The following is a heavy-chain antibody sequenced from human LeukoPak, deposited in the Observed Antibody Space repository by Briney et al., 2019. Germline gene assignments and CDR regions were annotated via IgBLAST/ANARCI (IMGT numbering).Heavy chain of an antibody. J-gene: IGHJ4*02. CDR2: INHSGNT. CDR1: SGSLSGYY. V-gene: IGHV4-34*01. Sequence: SETLSLTCAVYSGSLSGYYWSWIRQPPGKGLEWIGEINHSGNTNYNPSLKSRVTMSVDTPKNHFYLELISVTAADTAVYYCARQGSGSSYYYYTLPYWGQGTLVTVSS. CDR3: ARQGSGSSYYYYTLPY. D-gene: IGHD1-26*01.